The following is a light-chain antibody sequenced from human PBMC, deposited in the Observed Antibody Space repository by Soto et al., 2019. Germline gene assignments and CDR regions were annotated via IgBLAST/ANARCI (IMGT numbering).Light chain of an antibody. J-gene: IGKJ1*01. CDR3: QQYGSSPLT. CDR1: QSVSSSY. Sequence: EIVVTQSPATLSVSPGERATLSCRASQSVSSSYLAWYQQKPGPAPRLLIYGASSRATGIPDRFSGSGSGTDFTLTISRLEPEDFAVYYCQQYGSSPLTFGQGTKVDIK. V-gene: IGKV3-20*01. CDR2: GAS.